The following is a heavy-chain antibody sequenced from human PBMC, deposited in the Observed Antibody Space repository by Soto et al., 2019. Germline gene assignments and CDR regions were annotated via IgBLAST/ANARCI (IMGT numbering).Heavy chain of an antibody. D-gene: IGHD6-13*01. Sequence: QVQLVQSGAEVKKPGSSVNVSCKASGGTFSSYTISWVRQAPGQGLEWMGRIIPILGIANYAQKFQGRVTITADKSTSTAYMELSSLRSEDTAVYYCARDPGIAAADLYYYYGMDVWVQGTTVTVSS. CDR1: GGTFSSYT. CDR3: ARDPGIAAADLYYYYGMDV. CDR2: IIPILGIA. J-gene: IGHJ6*02. V-gene: IGHV1-69*08.